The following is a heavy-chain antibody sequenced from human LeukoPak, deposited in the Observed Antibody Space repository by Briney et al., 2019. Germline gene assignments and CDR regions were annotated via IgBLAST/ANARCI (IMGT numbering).Heavy chain of an antibody. Sequence: SETLSLTCAVYGGSFSDYYWSWIRQPPGKGLEWIGEINHSGSTNYNPSLKSRVTISVDTSKNQFSLKLSSVTAADTAVYYCARFRYYYYGMDVWGQGTTVTVSS. CDR1: GGSFSDYY. J-gene: IGHJ6*02. V-gene: IGHV4-34*01. CDR3: ARFRYYYYGMDV. CDR2: INHSGST.